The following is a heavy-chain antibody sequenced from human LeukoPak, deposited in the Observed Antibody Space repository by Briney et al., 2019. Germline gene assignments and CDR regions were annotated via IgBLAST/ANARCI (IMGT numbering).Heavy chain of an antibody. V-gene: IGHV3-64*01. CDR3: TRAGGYDRGRSYY. Sequence: PGGSLRLSCAASGFTFSRYALHWVRQAPGKGLEYVSSISTNGGSTYYANSVKGRFTISRDNTKNSLYLQMDSLRAEDTALYYCTRAGGYDRGRSYYWGQGTLVTVSS. J-gene: IGHJ4*02. CDR1: GFTFSRYA. D-gene: IGHD5-12*01. CDR2: ISTNGGST.